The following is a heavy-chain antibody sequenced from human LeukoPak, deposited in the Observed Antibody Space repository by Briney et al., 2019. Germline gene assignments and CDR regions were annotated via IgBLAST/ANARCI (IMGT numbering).Heavy chain of an antibody. D-gene: IGHD2/OR15-2a*01. Sequence: SETLSLTCAVYGGSFSGYYRSWIRQPPGKGPEWIGEINHSGSTNYNPSLKSRVTISVDTSKNQFSLKLSSVTAADTAVYYCARGYLYYFDYWGQGTLVTVSS. CDR2: INHSGST. CDR1: GGSFSGYY. J-gene: IGHJ4*02. V-gene: IGHV4-34*01. CDR3: ARGYLYYFDY.